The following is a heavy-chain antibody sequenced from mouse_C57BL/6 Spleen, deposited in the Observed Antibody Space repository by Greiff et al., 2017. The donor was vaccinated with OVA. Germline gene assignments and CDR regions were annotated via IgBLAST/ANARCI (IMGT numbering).Heavy chain of an antibody. CDR3: ARSKYSNFAMDY. D-gene: IGHD2-5*01. J-gene: IGHJ4*01. V-gene: IGHV1-55*01. Sequence: QVQLQQPGAELVKPGASVKLSCKASGYTFTSYWITWVKQRPGQGLEWIGDIYPGSGSTNYNEKFKSKATLTVDTSSSTAYMQLSSLTSEDSAVYDCARSKYSNFAMDYWGQGTSVTVSS. CDR1: GYTFTSYW. CDR2: IYPGSGST.